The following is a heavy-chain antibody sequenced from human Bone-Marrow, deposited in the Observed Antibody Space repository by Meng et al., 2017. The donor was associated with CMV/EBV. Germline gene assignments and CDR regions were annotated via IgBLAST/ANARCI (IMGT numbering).Heavy chain of an antibody. D-gene: IGHD1-1*01. CDR1: GFSLSTSGLG. J-gene: IGHJ4*02. Sequence: SGPTLVNPTQTLTLSCTFSGFSLSTSGLGVGWIRQPPGKALEWLALIYWNDDKRYSPSLKSRITITTDTPKNQVVLTMTNMDPVDTATYYCAHRGTGLLQPDYWGQGTLVTVSS. CDR2: IYWNDDK. CDR3: AHRGTGLLQPDY. V-gene: IGHV2-5*01.